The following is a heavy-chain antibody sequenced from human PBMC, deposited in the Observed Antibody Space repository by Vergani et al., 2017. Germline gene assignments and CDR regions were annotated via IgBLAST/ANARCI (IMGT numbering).Heavy chain of an antibody. V-gene: IGHV1-2*02. D-gene: IGHD1-26*01. J-gene: IGHJ4*02. CDR2: INPSSGGT. CDR3: ARTGMGATTDY. Sequence: QVQLVQSGAEVRKPGASVKVSCTSSGYTFSNYYMHWVRQAPGQGLEWMGSINPSSGGTNYAPKFQGRVTMARNTSISTVYMELSGLNADDTAVYFCARTGMGATTDYWCQGTLVIVSS. CDR1: GYTFSNYY.